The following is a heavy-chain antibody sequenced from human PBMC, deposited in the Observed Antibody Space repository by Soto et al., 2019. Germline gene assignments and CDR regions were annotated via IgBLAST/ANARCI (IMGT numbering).Heavy chain of an antibody. CDR1: GFAFSHYS. CDR3: AKDIDV. V-gene: IGHV3-48*01. CDR2: ISSSSSTI. Sequence: EVQLVESGGGLVQPGGSLILSCAASGFAFSHYSMNWVRQAPGKGLEWVSYISSSSSTIYYADSVKGRFTISGDNAKNSLFLQMNSLRAEDTAVYYCAKDIDVGGQGTLVTVSS. D-gene: IGHD2-15*01. J-gene: IGHJ4*02.